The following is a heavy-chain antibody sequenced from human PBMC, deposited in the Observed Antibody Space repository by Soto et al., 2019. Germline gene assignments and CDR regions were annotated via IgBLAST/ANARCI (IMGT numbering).Heavy chain of an antibody. J-gene: IGHJ4*02. V-gene: IGHV4-39*01. Sequence: SETLSLTCTVSGGSISSSSYYWGWIRQPPGKGLEWIGSIYYSGSTYYNPSLKSRVTISVDTSKNQFSLKVTSVTAADTAVYYCATSGYSSGWYYFDYWGQGTLVTVSS. CDR1: GGSISSSSYY. D-gene: IGHD6-19*01. CDR3: ATSGYSSGWYYFDY. CDR2: IYYSGST.